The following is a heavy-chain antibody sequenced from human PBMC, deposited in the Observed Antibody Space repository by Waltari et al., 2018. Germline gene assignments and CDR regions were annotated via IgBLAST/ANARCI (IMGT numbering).Heavy chain of an antibody. J-gene: IGHJ6*03. Sequence: QLQLQESGPGLVKPSETLSLSCTVSGHSLNPKNFYWAWIRQPPGKGLQWIGRIYYNGITFYNPSLKSRVTISVDTSQNQFSLKLSSVTAADTAVYYCARIGSSPYYYYYYMDVWGKGTTVTVSS. CDR1: GHSLNPKNFY. D-gene: IGHD6-6*01. CDR3: ARIGSSPYYYYYYMDV. V-gene: IGHV4-39*01. CDR2: IYYNGIT.